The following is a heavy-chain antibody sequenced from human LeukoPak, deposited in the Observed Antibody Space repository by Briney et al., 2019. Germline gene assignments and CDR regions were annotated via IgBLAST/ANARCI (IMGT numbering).Heavy chain of an antibody. Sequence: PGGSLRLSCAASGFIFSSYAMHWVRQAPGKGLEWVAVISYDGSNKYYADSVKGRFTISRDNSKNTLYPQMNSLRAEDTAVYYCARVQWELLGEWDYWGQGTLVTVSS. V-gene: IGHV3-30-3*01. CDR2: ISYDGSNK. D-gene: IGHD1-26*01. CDR3: ARVQWELLGEWDY. CDR1: GFIFSSYA. J-gene: IGHJ4*02.